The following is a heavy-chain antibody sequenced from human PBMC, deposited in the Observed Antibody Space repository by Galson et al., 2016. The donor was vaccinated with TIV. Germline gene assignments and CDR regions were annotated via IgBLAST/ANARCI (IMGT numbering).Heavy chain of an antibody. CDR2: IIPIAGIS. CDR1: GGTLSNDP. Sequence: SVKVSCKASGGTLSNDPITWVRQAPGQGLEWMGGIIPIAGISDNSQKFQGRVSITADVSTNTVYMELNSLRSEDTADFYCARLTPCGGDCYYFDRWGQGTLVTVSS. CDR3: ARLTPCGGDCYYFDR. V-gene: IGHV1-69*10. J-gene: IGHJ4*02. D-gene: IGHD2-21*02.